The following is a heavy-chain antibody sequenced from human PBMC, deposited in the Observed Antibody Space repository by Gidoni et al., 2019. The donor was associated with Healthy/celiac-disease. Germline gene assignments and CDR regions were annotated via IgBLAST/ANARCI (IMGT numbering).Heavy chain of an antibody. Sequence: QVQLVQSGAEVQKPGSSVKVSCKASGGPFRSYASSWVRQAPGQGLEWMGGIIPIFGTANYAKKFQGRVTITADESTGTAYMELSSLRSEDTAVYYCARGGPYCSSTSCSTSYYYYYGMDVWGQGTTVTVSS. V-gene: IGHV1-69*01. CDR1: GGPFRSYA. D-gene: IGHD2-2*01. CDR3: ARGGPYCSSTSCSTSYYYYYGMDV. J-gene: IGHJ6*02. CDR2: IIPIFGTA.